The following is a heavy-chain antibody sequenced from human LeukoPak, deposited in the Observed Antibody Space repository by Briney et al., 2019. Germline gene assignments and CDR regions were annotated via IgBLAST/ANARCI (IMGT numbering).Heavy chain of an antibody. CDR3: VKGGYSGYTFPAFDY. CDR1: GFTFSYYA. CDR2: ITSSGGST. Sequence: QPGGSLRLSCSASGFTFSYYAMHWVRQAPGKGLEYVSGITSSGGSTYYTDSVKGRFTISRDNSNNTLYLQMSSLRAEDTAVYYCVKGGYSGYTFPAFDYWGQGTLVSVSS. V-gene: IGHV3-64D*06. J-gene: IGHJ4*02. D-gene: IGHD5-12*01.